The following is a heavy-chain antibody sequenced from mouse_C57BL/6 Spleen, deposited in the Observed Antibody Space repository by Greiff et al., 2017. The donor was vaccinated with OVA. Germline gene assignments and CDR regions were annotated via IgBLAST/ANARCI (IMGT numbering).Heavy chain of an antibody. CDR3: AREVYFDY. Sequence: VQLKESGPELVKPGASVKISCKASGYAFSSSWMNWVKQRPGKGLEWIGRIYPGDGDTNYNGKFKGKATLTADKSSSTAYMQLSSLTSEDSAVYFCAREVYFDYWGQGTTLTVSS. J-gene: IGHJ2*01. V-gene: IGHV1-82*01. CDR1: GYAFSSSW. CDR2: IYPGDGDT.